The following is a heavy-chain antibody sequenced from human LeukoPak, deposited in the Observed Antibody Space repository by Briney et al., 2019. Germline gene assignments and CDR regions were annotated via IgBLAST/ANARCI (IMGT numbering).Heavy chain of an antibody. D-gene: IGHD6-13*01. J-gene: IGHJ3*02. CDR3: AKDSGFAYSSSWYRVHAFDI. Sequence: GGSLRLSCAASGFTFSSYAMTWVRQAPGKGLEWVSAISGSGGRTYYADSVKGRFTISRDNSKNTLNLQMNSLRADDTAVYYCAKDSGFAYSSSWYRVHAFDIWGQGTMVTVSS. CDR2: ISGSGGRT. V-gene: IGHV3-23*01. CDR1: GFTFSSYA.